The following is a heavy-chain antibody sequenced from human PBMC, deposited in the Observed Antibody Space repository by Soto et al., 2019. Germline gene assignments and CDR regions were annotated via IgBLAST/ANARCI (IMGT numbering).Heavy chain of an antibody. Sequence: SETLSLTCTVSGGSITSYYWSWIRQPPGKGLEWIGYIYYSGSTNYNPSLKSRVTISLDTSKNQFSLKLSSVTAADTAVYYCARDLGTSSWGYYYYYMDVWGKGTTVTVSS. CDR3: ARDLGTSSWGYYYYYMDV. CDR1: GGSITSYY. CDR2: IYYSGST. D-gene: IGHD6-13*01. V-gene: IGHV4-59*01. J-gene: IGHJ6*03.